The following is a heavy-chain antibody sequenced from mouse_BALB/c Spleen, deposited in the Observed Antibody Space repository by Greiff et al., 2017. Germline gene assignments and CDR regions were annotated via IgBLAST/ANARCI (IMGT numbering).Heavy chain of an antibody. CDR1: GFSLTSYG. D-gene: IGHD2-1*01. J-gene: IGHJ3*01. Sequence: VQLVESGPGLVAPSQSLSITCTVSGFSLTSYGVHWVRQPPGKGLEWLGVIWAGGSTNYNSALMSRLSISKDNSKSQVFLKMNSLQTDDTAMYYCAREGGNYVWFAYWGQGTLVTVSA. CDR2: IWAGGST. V-gene: IGHV2-9*02. CDR3: AREGGNYVWFAY.